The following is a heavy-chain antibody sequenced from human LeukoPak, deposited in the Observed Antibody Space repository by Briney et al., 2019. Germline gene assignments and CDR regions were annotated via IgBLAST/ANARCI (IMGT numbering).Heavy chain of an antibody. CDR3: ASPVKYYDTWSGYPPFDY. J-gene: IGHJ4*02. CDR2: IIPMSGTA. D-gene: IGHD3-3*01. V-gene: IGHV1-69*13. CDR1: GGTFNNFA. Sequence: ASVKVSCKASGGTFNNFAISWVRQAPGQGLEWVGGIIPMSGTANYAQKFQGRVTITADESTGTAYMELSSLRSEDTAIYYCASPVKYYDTWSGYPPFDYWGQGTLVTVSS.